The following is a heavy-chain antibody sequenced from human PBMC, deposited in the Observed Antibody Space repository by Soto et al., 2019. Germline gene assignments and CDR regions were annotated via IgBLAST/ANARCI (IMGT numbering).Heavy chain of an antibody. Sequence: EVQLVESGGGLVQPGRSLRLSFTASGFIFNDYAMYWVRQAPGKGLEWVSGINWNSGSIGYADSVKGRFTISRDNAXXSLYLQMNSLRPEDTALYYCATTSSMILVISHFDYWGQGTLVTVSS. D-gene: IGHD3-22*01. CDR1: GFIFNDYA. CDR3: ATTSSMILVISHFDY. CDR2: INWNSGSI. J-gene: IGHJ4*02. V-gene: IGHV3-9*01.